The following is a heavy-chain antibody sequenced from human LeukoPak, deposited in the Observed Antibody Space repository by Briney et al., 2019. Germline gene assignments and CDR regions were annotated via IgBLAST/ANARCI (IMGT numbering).Heavy chain of an antibody. CDR2: LFYSGST. V-gene: IGHV4-59*01. J-gene: IGHJ4*02. D-gene: IGHD3-10*01. Sequence: PSETLSLTCTVSGGSISSYYWSWIRQPPGKGLGWIAYLFYSGSTDYNPSLESRVTISVDTSKNQFSLKLRSVTAADTAVYYCATVAVIRGVTYFDYWGQGTLVTVSS. CDR1: GGSISSYY. CDR3: ATVAVIRGVTYFDY.